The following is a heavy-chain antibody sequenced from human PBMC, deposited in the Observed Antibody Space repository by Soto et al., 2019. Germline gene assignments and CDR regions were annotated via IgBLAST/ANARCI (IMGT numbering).Heavy chain of an antibody. CDR3: AKDLPPDYDFWSGYLFAFDI. D-gene: IGHD3-3*01. Sequence: GGSLRLSCAASGFTFSSYAMSWVRQAPGKGLEWVSAISGSGGSTYYADSVKGRFTISRDNSKNTLYLQMNSVRAEDTAVYYCAKDLPPDYDFWSGYLFAFDIWGQGTMVTVSS. V-gene: IGHV3-23*01. CDR2: ISGSGGST. J-gene: IGHJ3*02. CDR1: GFTFSSYA.